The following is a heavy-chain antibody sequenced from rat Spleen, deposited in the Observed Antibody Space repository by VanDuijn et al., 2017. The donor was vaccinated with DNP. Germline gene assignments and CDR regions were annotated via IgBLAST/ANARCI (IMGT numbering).Heavy chain of an antibody. J-gene: IGHJ3*01. CDR3: TTAYNSGFAY. CDR2: IYTGGGST. Sequence: EVQLVESGGGFVQPGRSLKLSCAASGFTFTNYYMAWVRQAPTKGLEWVAYIYTGGGSTYYRDSVKGRFTISRDNAKSTLYLQMDSLRSEDTATYYCTTAYNSGFAYWGQGTLVTVSS. D-gene: IGHD4-3*01. CDR1: GFTFTNYY. V-gene: IGHV5-27*01.